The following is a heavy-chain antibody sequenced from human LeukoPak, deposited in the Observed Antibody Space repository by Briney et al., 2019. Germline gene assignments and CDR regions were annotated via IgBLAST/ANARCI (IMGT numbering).Heavy chain of an antibody. CDR2: INSDGSST. J-gene: IGHJ6*03. Sequence: GGSLRLSCAASGFTFSSYWMHWVRQAPGKGLVWVSRINSDGSSTSYADSVKGRFTISRDNAKNTLYLQMNSLRAEDTAVYYCARVGGGNFIYYYYYMDVWGKGTTVTVSS. CDR3: ARVGGGNFIYYYYYMDV. D-gene: IGHD4-23*01. V-gene: IGHV3-74*01. CDR1: GFTFSSYW.